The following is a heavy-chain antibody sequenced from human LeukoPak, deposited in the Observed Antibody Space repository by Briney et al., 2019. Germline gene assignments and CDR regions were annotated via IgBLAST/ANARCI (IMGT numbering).Heavy chain of an antibody. D-gene: IGHD3/OR15-3a*01. CDR1: GGTFSSYA. CDR3: ARHGTGEHYYYGMDV. Sequence: GSSVKVSCKASGGTFSSYAISWVRQAPGQGLEWMGGIIPIFGTANYAQKFQGRVTITADESTSTAYMELSSLRSEDTAVYYCARHGTGEHYYYGMDVWGQGTTVTVSS. V-gene: IGHV1-69*01. J-gene: IGHJ6*02. CDR2: IIPIFGTA.